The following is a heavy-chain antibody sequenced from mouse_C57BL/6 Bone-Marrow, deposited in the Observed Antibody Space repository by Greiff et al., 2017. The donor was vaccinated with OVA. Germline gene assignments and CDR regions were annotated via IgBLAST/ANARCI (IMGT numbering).Heavy chain of an antibody. D-gene: IGHD2-4*01. Sequence: QSGPGLVKPSQSLSLTCSVTGYSITSGYYWNWIRQFPGNKLEWMGYISYDGSNNYNPSLKNRISITRDTSKNQFFLKLNSVTTEDTATYYCAIYDYDGGPDYWGQGTTLTVSS. CDR2: ISYDGSN. CDR3: AIYDYDGGPDY. CDR1: GYSITSGYY. J-gene: IGHJ2*01. V-gene: IGHV3-6*01.